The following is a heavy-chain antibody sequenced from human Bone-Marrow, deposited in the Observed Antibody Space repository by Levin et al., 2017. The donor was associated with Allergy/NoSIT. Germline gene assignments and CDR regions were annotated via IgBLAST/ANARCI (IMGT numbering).Heavy chain of an antibody. CDR2: ISWNSGSI. V-gene: IGHV3-9*01. CDR3: AKGRGGDILTGYYIDY. J-gene: IGHJ4*02. D-gene: IGHD3-9*01. Sequence: GGSLRLSCAASGFTFDDYAMHWVRQAPGKGLEWVSGISWNSGSIGYADSVKGRFTISRDNAKNSLYLQMNSLRAEDTALYYCAKGRGGDILTGYYIDYWGQGTLVTVSS. CDR1: GFTFDDYA.